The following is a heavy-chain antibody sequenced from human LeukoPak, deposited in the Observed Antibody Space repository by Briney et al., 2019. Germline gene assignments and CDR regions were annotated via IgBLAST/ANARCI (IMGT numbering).Heavy chain of an antibody. V-gene: IGHV3-30-3*01. D-gene: IGHD3-10*01. CDR3: ARDYGSGTTDY. Sequence: GSLRLSCAGSGFTFSDFWMTWVRQTPGKGLEWVAVISYDGSNKYYADSVKGRFTISRDNSKNTLYLQMNSLRAEDTAVYYCARDYGSGTTDYWGQGTLVTVSS. CDR2: ISYDGSNK. J-gene: IGHJ4*02. CDR1: GFTFSDFW.